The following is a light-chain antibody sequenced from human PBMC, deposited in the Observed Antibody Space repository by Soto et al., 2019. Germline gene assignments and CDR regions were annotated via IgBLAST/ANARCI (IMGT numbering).Light chain of an antibody. CDR2: LNSDGSH. J-gene: IGLJ2*01. V-gene: IGLV4-69*01. Sequence: QLVLAQSPSASASLGASVKLTCTLSSGHITYAIAWHQQQPEKGPRYLMKLNSDGSHTKGDGIPERFSGSSSGAERYLSISSLQSEDEADYYCQSWDTGIHRVFGGGTKVTVL. CDR3: QSWDTGIHRV. CDR1: SGHITYA.